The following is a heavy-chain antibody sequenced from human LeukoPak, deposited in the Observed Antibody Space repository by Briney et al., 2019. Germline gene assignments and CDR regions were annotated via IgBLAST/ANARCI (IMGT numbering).Heavy chain of an antibody. Sequence: SETLSLTCTVSGGSISSSSYYWGWIRQPPGKGLEWIGYIYYSGSTNYNPSLKSRVTISVDTSKNQFSLKLSSVTAADTAVYYCARNPRGYSSSWFDPWGQGTLVTVSS. CDR2: IYYSGST. D-gene: IGHD6-13*01. V-gene: IGHV4-61*05. J-gene: IGHJ5*02. CDR1: GGSISSSSYY. CDR3: ARNPRGYSSSWFDP.